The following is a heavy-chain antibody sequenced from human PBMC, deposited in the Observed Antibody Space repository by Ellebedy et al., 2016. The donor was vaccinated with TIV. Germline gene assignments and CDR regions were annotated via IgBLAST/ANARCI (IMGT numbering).Heavy chain of an antibody. CDR2: IYSSGRT. D-gene: IGHD2-2*01. Sequence: SETLSLTXSVSGDSITSRSDYWDWIRQPPGKGLEWIGAIYSSGRTHYNPSLNSRATISVDTSKNHFSLTLSSVTAADTAVYYCARHRSGIVVVPAHYGMDVWGQGTTVTVSS. V-gene: IGHV4-39*02. CDR3: ARHRSGIVVVPAHYGMDV. CDR1: GDSITSRSDY. J-gene: IGHJ6*02.